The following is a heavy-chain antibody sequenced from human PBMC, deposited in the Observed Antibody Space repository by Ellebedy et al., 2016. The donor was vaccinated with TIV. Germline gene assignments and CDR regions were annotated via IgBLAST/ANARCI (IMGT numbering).Heavy chain of an antibody. D-gene: IGHD3-22*01. CDR1: GFTFSSYS. V-gene: IGHV3-21*01. CDR3: ARDLDDRSGYYYPMSDY. CDR2: ISTSSSYI. Sequence: GESLKISCAASGFTFSSYSLNWVRQAPGKGLAWVSSISTSSSYIYYADSVKGRLTISRDNAKNSLYLQMNSLRAEDTAVYYCARDLDDRSGYYYPMSDYWGQGTLVTVSS. J-gene: IGHJ4*02.